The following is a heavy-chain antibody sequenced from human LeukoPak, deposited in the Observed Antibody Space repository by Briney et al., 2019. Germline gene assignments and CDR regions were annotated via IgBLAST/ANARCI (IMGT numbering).Heavy chain of an antibody. V-gene: IGHV4-34*01. CDR3: ARQTRIYSNFDP. CDR1: GGSFSGYY. CDR2: INHSGST. D-gene: IGHD2-21*01. Sequence: SETLSLTCAVYGGSFSGYYWSWIRQPPGKGLEWIGEINHSGSTNYNPSLKSRVTISVDTSKNQFSLKLSSVTAADTAVYYCARQTRIYSNFDPWGQGTLVTVSS. J-gene: IGHJ5*02.